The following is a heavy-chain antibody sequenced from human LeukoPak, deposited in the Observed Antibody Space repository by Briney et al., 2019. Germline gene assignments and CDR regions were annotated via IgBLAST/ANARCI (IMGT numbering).Heavy chain of an antibody. V-gene: IGHV4-34*01. J-gene: IGHJ4*02. CDR3: TRAVAGHPD. CDR2: INHSGYT. Sequence: SGTLSLTCGVSGVPFSNYYWSWVRQSPTQGLEWIGEINHSGYTNYNPSLKSRVTMSIDTSKNQFSLKLTSVTAADAGVYYCTRAVAGHPDWGQGTLVTVSS. D-gene: IGHD6-19*01. CDR1: GVPFSNYY.